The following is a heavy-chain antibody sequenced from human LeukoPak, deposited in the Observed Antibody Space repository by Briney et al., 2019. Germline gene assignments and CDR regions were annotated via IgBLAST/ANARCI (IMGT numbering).Heavy chain of an antibody. CDR2: VDPEDGET. V-gene: IGHV1-69-2*01. D-gene: IGHD1-1*01. CDR3: ATLLELERRPFDY. CDR1: GYTFTDYY. Sequence: GASVKVSCKASGYTFTDYYMHWVQQAPGKGLEWMGRVDPEDGETIYAEKFQGRVTITADTSTDTAYMELSSLRSEDTAVYYCATLLELERRPFDYWGQGTLVIVSS. J-gene: IGHJ4*02.